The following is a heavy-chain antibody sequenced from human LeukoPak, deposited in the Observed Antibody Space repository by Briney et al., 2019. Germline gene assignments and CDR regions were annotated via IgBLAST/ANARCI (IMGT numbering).Heavy chain of an antibody. D-gene: IGHD3-10*01. CDR3: TARNYYGSGGFDY. CDR2: IKRKTDGGTT. V-gene: IGHV3-15*01. J-gene: IGHJ4*02. CDR1: GFTFSSAW. Sequence: GGSLRLSCAASGFTFSSAWMSWVRQAPGKGLEWVGRIKRKTDGGTTDYAAPVKGRFSISRDDSKTALYPQMNSLKTEDTAVYYCTARNYYGSGGFDYWGQGTLVTVSS.